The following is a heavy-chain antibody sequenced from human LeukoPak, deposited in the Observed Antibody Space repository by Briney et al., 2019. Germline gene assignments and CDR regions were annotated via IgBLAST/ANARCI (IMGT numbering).Heavy chain of an antibody. J-gene: IGHJ4*02. CDR1: GFTFSSYE. CDR2: ICSSGSTI. V-gene: IGHV3-48*03. CDR3: ARDPGSSGYADY. Sequence: PGGTLRLSCAASGFTFSSYEMNWVRQAQAPGLELVSYICSSGSTIHYADSVKGRFTISRDNAKNSLYLQMNNLRAEDTAVYYCARDPGSSGYADYWGQGTLVTVSS. D-gene: IGHD3-22*01.